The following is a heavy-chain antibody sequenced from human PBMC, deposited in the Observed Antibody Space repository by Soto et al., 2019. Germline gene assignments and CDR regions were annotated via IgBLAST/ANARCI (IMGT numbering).Heavy chain of an antibody. J-gene: IGHJ6*02. CDR2: INPNSGGT. CDR3: ARDGSCTNGVCYQMTYGMDV. D-gene: IGHD2-8*01. V-gene: IGHV1-2*04. CDR1: GYTFTGYY. Sequence: GASVKVSCKASGYTFTGYYMHWVRQAPGQGLEWMRWINPNSGGTNYAQKFQGWVTMTRDTSISTAYMELSRLRSDDTAVYYCARDGSCTNGVCYQMTYGMDVWGQGTTVTVSS.